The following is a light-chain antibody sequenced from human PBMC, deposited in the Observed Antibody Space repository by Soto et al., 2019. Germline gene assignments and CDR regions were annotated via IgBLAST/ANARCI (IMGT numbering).Light chain of an antibody. J-gene: IGKJ1*01. CDR3: QKLNTYPWT. Sequence: ELVCQPSQDTMSLAPGERAHLYCRASQSVSSSHLAWYKHKNGQHPSLRIYGASSRATGIPDRFSGSGSGTDFTLSIRRLEPEDFATYYCQKLNTYPWTCGQGTKGAIK. CDR1: QSVSSSH. V-gene: IGKV3D-20*02. CDR2: GAS.